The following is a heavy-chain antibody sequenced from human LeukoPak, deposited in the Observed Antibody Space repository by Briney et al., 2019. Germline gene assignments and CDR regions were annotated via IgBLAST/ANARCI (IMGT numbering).Heavy chain of an antibody. CDR3: AEAPGGSCYSSSDY. D-gene: IGHD2-15*01. CDR2: ICGSGGTT. V-gene: IGHV3-23*01. CDR1: GFTFSTYA. Sequence: GGSLRLSCATSGFTFSTYAMIWVRQAPGKGLEWVSVICGSGGTTYYADSVKGRFTISRDNSKNTLYLQMNSLRAEDTAVYYCAEAPGGSCYSSSDYSGQGTLVTVSS. J-gene: IGHJ4*02.